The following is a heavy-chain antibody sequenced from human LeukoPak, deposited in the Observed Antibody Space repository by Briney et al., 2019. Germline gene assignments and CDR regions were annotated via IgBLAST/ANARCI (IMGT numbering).Heavy chain of an antibody. CDR1: GGSISGYY. Sequence: SETLSLTCTVSGGSISGYYWSWIRHSPGKGLEWIGYIFQSGSDTYNPSLRSRVSISVDVSKNQFSLELRSVTAADTAMYYCARDGYSGGWHDYWGQGTLVTVSS. J-gene: IGHJ4*02. D-gene: IGHD6-19*01. CDR3: ARDGYSGGWHDY. V-gene: IGHV4-59*01. CDR2: IFQSGSD.